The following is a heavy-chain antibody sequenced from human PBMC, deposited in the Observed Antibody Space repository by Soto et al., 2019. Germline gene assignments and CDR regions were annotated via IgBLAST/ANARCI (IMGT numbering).Heavy chain of an antibody. CDR3: ARGRTYYDFWSGYYLSAFDI. V-gene: IGHV4-30-4*01. Sequence: SETQSLTYTVSGGSISSGDYYWSWIRQPPGKGLEWIGYIYYSGSTYYHPSLKSRVTISVDTSKNQFSLKLSSVTAADTAVYYCARGRTYYDFWSGYYLSAFDIWGQGTMVTVSS. CDR2: IYYSGST. D-gene: IGHD3-3*01. J-gene: IGHJ3*02. CDR1: GGSISSGDYY.